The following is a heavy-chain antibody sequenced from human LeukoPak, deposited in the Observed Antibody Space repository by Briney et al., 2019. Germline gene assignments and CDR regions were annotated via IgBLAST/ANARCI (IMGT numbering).Heavy chain of an antibody. V-gene: IGHV3-30*16. D-gene: IGHD3-10*01. J-gene: IGHJ5*02. CDR1: GFTFSSYA. CDR3: ARDLGNTGLGENWFDP. Sequence: GGSLRLSCAASGFTFSSYAMHWVRQAPGKGLEWVAVISYDGSNKYYADSVKGRFTISRGNSKNTLYLQMNSLRAEDTAVYYCARDLGNTGLGENWFDPWGQGTLVTVSS. CDR2: ISYDGSNK.